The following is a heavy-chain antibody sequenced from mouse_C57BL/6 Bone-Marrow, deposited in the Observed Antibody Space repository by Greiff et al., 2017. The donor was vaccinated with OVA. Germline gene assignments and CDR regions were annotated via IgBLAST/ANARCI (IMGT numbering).Heavy chain of an antibody. CDR1: GFTFSNYW. CDR3: TTAYLSAY. V-gene: IGHV6-3*01. Sequence: EVKVEESGGGFVQPGGSMKLSCVASGFTFSNYWMNWVRQSPEKGLEWVAQIRLKSDNYATHYAESVKGRFTISRDDSKSSVYLQMNNLRAEDTGIYYCTTAYLSAYWGQGTLVTVSA. D-gene: IGHD5-5*01. CDR2: IRLKSDNYAT. J-gene: IGHJ3*01.